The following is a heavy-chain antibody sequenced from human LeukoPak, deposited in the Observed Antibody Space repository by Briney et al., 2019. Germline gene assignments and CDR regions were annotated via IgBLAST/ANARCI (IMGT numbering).Heavy chain of an antibody. D-gene: IGHD5-24*01. J-gene: IGHJ4*02. CDR3: ARDPNGYKYFDY. CDR2: IKEDGSEK. V-gene: IGHV3-7*01. Sequence: GGSLRLSCAVSGFTFSRYWMNWVRRAPGKGLEWVANIKEDGSEKYYVDSVKGRFTLSRDNTKNSLYLQMNSLRAEDTAVYYCARDPNGYKYFDYWGQGTLVTVSS. CDR1: GFTFSRYW.